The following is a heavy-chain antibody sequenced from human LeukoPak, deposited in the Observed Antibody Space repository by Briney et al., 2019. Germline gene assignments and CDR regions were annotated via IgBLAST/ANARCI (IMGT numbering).Heavy chain of an antibody. CDR1: GFTFSSYG. J-gene: IGHJ4*02. CDR3: ATDSSGYYPTEFDY. V-gene: IGHV3-30*03. D-gene: IGHD3-22*01. CDR2: ISYDGSNK. Sequence: GGSLRLSCAASGFTFSSYGMHWVRQAPGKGLGWVAVISYDGSNKYYADSVKGRFTISRDNSKNTLYLQMNSLRAEDTAVYYCATDSSGYYPTEFDYWGQGTLVTVSS.